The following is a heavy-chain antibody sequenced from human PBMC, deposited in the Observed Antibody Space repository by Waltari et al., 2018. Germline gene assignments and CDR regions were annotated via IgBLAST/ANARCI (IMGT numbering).Heavy chain of an antibody. V-gene: IGHV3-30*18. J-gene: IGHJ3*02. D-gene: IGHD6-13*01. CDR3: AKEAGYSRTADAFDI. Sequence: QVQLVESGEGVVQPGGSLRLSCAASGFTFSSSGMHWVRQAPGKGLEWVAVISYDGSNKYYADSVKGRFTISRDNSKNTLYLQMNSLRAEDTAVYYCAKEAGYSRTADAFDIWGQGTMVTVSS. CDR1: GFTFSSSG. CDR2: ISYDGSNK.